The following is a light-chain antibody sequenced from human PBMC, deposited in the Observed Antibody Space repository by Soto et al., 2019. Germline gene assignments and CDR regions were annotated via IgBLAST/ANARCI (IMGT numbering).Light chain of an antibody. CDR3: QQYVTSSPRT. CDR1: QSVGST. CDR2: DTS. J-gene: IGKJ1*01. V-gene: IGKV3-15*01. Sequence: EIVLTQSPAALSVSPGERVTLSCWASQSVGSTLNWYQQRPGQAPRLLIYDTSIRATGIPARFSGSGSGTEFTLTIASLQSEDFGVYYCQQYVTSSPRTFGQGTKVEIK.